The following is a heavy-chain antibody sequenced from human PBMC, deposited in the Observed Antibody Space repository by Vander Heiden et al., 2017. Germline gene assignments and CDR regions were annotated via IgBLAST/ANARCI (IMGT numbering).Heavy chain of an antibody. Sequence: QVQLQESGPGLVKPSQTLSLTCTVSGGPISSGGYYWSWIRQHPGKGLEWIGYIYYSGSTYYNPSLKSRVTISVDTSKNQFSLKLSSVTAADTAVYYCAVFFGLSGPHAFDIWGQGTMVTVSS. CDR2: IYYSGST. V-gene: IGHV4-31*03. J-gene: IGHJ3*02. CDR1: GGPISSGGYY. CDR3: AVFFGLSGPHAFDI. D-gene: IGHD3-10*01.